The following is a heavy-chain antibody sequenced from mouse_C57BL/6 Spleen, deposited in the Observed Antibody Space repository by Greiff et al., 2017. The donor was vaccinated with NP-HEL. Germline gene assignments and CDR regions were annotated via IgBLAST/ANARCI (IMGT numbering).Heavy chain of an antibody. CDR1: GYAFSSSW. D-gene: IGHD2-10*02. V-gene: IGHV1-82*01. J-gene: IGHJ2*01. Sequence: VQLQQSGPELVKPGASVKISCKASGYAFSSSWMNWVKQRPGKGLEWIGRIYPGDGDTNYNGKFKGKATLTADKSSSTAYMQLSSLTSEDSAVYFCARGGYGKGDFDYWGQGTTLTVSS. CDR3: ARGGYGKGDFDY. CDR2: IYPGDGDT.